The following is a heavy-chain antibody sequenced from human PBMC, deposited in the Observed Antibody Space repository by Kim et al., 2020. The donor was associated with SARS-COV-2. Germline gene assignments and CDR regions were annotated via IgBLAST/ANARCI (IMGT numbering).Heavy chain of an antibody. CDR1: GFTFSSYS. CDR3: AEDLIADYREKYYYYYYGMDI. Sequence: GGSLRLFCAASGFTFSSYSMNWVRQAPGKGLEWVSSISSSSSYIYYADSVKGRFTISRDNAKNSLYLQMNSLRAEDTAVYYCAEDLIADYREKYYYYYYGMDIWGQGTTVTVSS. V-gene: IGHV3-21*01. D-gene: IGHD4-4*01. J-gene: IGHJ6*02. CDR2: ISSSSSYI.